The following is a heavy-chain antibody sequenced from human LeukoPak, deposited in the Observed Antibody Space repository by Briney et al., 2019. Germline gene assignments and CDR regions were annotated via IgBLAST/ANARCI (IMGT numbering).Heavy chain of an antibody. J-gene: IGHJ4*02. Sequence: SETLSLTCTVSGGSISSYYWSWIRQPPGKGLEWIGYIYYSGSIYYNPSLKSRVTISVDTSKSQFSLKLSSVTAADTAVYYCARDLRGGYDTYFDYWGQGTLVTVSS. CDR2: IYYSGSI. V-gene: IGHV4-59*12. CDR3: ARDLRGGYDTYFDY. D-gene: IGHD5-12*01. CDR1: GGSISSYY.